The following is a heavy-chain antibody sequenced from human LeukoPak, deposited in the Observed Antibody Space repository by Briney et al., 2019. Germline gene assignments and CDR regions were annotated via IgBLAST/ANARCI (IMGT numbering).Heavy chain of an antibody. CDR3: VKDLGGVTGTPYYFDY. V-gene: IGHV1-24*01. D-gene: IGHD1-20*01. Sequence: ASVKVSCKVSGDTLTELSTHWVRQAPGKGLEWMGGFDPEHGEMIYTQMLQGRVTKTQDIYTGTENQGLCNMRHEEKGVYCCVKDLGGVTGTPYYFDYWGEGTLVTVSP. CDR1: GDTLTELS. CDR2: FDPEHGEM. J-gene: IGHJ4*02.